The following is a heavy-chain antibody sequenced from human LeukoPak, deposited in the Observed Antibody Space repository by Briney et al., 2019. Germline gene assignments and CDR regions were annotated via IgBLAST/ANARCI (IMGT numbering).Heavy chain of an antibody. J-gene: IGHJ4*02. CDR1: GGSISSYY. V-gene: IGHV4-59*08. CDR2: IYYSGST. Sequence: SKTLSLTCTVSGGSISSYYWSWIRQPPGKGLEWIGYIYYSGSTNYNPSLKSRVTISVDTSKNQFSLKLSSVTAADTAVYYCARAYYYGSGSYDYWGQGTLVTVSS. D-gene: IGHD3-10*01. CDR3: ARAYYYGSGSYDY.